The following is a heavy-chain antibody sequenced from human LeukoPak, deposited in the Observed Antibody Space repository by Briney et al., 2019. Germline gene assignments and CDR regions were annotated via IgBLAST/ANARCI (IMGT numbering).Heavy chain of an antibody. Sequence: GGSLRLSCAASGFTVSSNYMSRVRQAPGKGLEWVSVIYSGGSTYYADSLKGRFTISRDNSKNTLHLQMNSLGAEDTAVYYCARGGWVRAMAIDYWGQGTLVTVSS. CDR1: GFTVSSNY. CDR2: IYSGGST. V-gene: IGHV3-53*01. D-gene: IGHD5-18*01. J-gene: IGHJ4*02. CDR3: ARGGWVRAMAIDY.